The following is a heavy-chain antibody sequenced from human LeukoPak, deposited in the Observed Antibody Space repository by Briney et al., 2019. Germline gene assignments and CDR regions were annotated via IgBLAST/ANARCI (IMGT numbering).Heavy chain of an antibody. Sequence: SETLSLTCSVSGASINSTNFYWSWIRQPPGKGLESIGSISYTGNTYSNPSLNSRVTISVDTSKNQSSLKLSSVTAADTAVYYCARTSPYFYYGMDVWGQGTTVTVSS. CDR1: GASINSTNFY. CDR2: ISYTGNT. CDR3: ARTSPYFYYGMDV. V-gene: IGHV4-39*07. D-gene: IGHD2-2*01. J-gene: IGHJ6*02.